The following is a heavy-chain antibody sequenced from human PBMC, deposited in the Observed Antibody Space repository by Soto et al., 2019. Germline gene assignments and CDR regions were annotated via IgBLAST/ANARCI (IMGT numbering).Heavy chain of an antibody. CDR3: ARARFSQWSRDYYGLDV. Sequence: QVHLQQWGPGLLKPSEPLSLTCGGSGSLPVGSLSTYFWIGIRQTPGKGLECTGEVNHSGSPNYSPSLKSRVTMSFDTSEHQFSLILPSVTAADTAVYYCARARFSQWSRDYYGLDVWGQGTTVAVSS. CDR2: VNHSGSP. V-gene: IGHV4-34*01. CDR1: GSLPVGSLSTYF. D-gene: IGHD3-3*01. J-gene: IGHJ6*02.